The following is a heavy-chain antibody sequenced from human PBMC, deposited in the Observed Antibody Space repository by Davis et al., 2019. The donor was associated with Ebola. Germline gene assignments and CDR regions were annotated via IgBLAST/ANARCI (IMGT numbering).Heavy chain of an antibody. D-gene: IGHD3-3*01. V-gene: IGHV4-59*01. CDR2: IYYSGST. Sequence: SETLSLTCTVSGGSISSYYWSWIRKPPGKGLEWIGYIYYSGSTNYNPSLKSRVTISVDTSKNQFSLKLSSVTAADTAVYYCARLDYDFWSGYYTTNWFDPWGQGTLVTVSS. CDR1: GGSISSYY. J-gene: IGHJ5*02. CDR3: ARLDYDFWSGYYTTNWFDP.